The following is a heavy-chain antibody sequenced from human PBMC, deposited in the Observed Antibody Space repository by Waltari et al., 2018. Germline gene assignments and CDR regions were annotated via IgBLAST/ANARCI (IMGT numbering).Heavy chain of an antibody. V-gene: IGHV4-59*08. J-gene: IGHJ6*03. Sequence: QVQLQESGPGLVKPSETLSLTCTVSGGSISSYYWSWIRQPPGKGLEWIGYIYYSGSTNYNPSLKSRVTISVDTSKNQFSLKLSSVTAADTAVYYCARRVHSSSSGLYYYYYMDVWGKGTTVTISS. CDR2: IYYSGST. D-gene: IGHD6-6*01. CDR1: GGSISSYY. CDR3: ARRVHSSSSGLYYYYYMDV.